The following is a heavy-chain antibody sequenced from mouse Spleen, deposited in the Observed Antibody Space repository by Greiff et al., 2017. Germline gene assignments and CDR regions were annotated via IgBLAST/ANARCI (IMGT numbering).Heavy chain of an antibody. V-gene: IGHV1-74*01. CDR1: GYSFTSYW. CDR3: ARWNYRYDGYWYFDV. CDR2: IHPSDSET. D-gene: IGHD2-14*01. J-gene: IGHJ1*01. Sequence: QVQLQQSGAELVRPGASVKISCKAFGYSFTSYWMNWVKQRPGQGLEWIGMIHPSDSETRLNQKFKDKATLTVDKSSSTAYMQLSSPTSEDSAVYYCARWNYRYDGYWYFDVWGAGTTVTVSS.